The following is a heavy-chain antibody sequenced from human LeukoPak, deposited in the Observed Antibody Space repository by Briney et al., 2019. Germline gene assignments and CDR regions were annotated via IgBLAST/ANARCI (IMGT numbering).Heavy chain of an antibody. V-gene: IGHV1-18*04. D-gene: IGHD5-18*01. Sequence: ASVKVSCKASGYTFTSYGISWVRQAPGQGLEWMGWISAYNGNTNYAQKLQGRVTMTTDTSTSTAYMELRSLRADDTAVYYCARGRRGYSYGYCDYWGQGTLVTVSS. CDR2: ISAYNGNT. CDR1: GYTFTSYG. CDR3: ARGRRGYSYGYCDY. J-gene: IGHJ4*02.